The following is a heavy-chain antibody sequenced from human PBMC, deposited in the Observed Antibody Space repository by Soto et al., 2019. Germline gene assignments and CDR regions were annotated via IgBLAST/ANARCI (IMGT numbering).Heavy chain of an antibody. J-gene: IGHJ3*02. CDR1: GGTFSSYA. Sequence: GASVKVSCKASGGTFSSYAISWVRQATGQGLGWMGWMNPKSGNTSNAQKFQGRVTMTRNASISTAYMDLSSLRSEDTAVYYCARGAAFDIWGQGTMVTVSS. CDR2: MNPKSGNT. CDR3: ARGAAFDI. V-gene: IGHV1-8*02.